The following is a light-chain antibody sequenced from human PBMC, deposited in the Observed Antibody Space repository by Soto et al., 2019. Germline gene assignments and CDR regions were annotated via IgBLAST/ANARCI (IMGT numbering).Light chain of an antibody. J-gene: IGKJ5*01. CDR2: GAS. CDR1: QSVSSSY. CDR3: QQYDDWPLT. V-gene: IGKV3-20*01. Sequence: EIVLTQSPGTLSLSPGERVTLSCRASQSVSSSYLAWYQQKPGQAPRLLIYGASSRATGIPDRFSGSGSGTDFTLTISRLEPEDFAVYYCQQYDDWPLTFGQGTRLETK.